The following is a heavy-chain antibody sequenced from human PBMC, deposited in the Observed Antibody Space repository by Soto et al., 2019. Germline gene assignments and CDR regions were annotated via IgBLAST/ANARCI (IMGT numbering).Heavy chain of an antibody. J-gene: IGHJ4*02. CDR2: ISYDGSNK. Sequence: QVQLVESGGGVVQPGRSLRLSCAASGFTFSSYAMHWVRQAPGKGLEWVAVISYDGSNKYYADSVKGRFTISRDNSKNTLYLQMNSLRAEDTAGYYCARDESYSSGVVSYFDYWGQGTLVTVSS. CDR1: GFTFSSYA. CDR3: ARDESYSSGVVSYFDY. V-gene: IGHV3-30-3*01. D-gene: IGHD5-18*01.